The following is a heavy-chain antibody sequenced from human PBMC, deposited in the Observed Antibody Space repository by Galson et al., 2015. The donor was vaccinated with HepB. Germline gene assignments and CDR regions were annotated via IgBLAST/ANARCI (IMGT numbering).Heavy chain of an antibody. J-gene: IGHJ4*02. CDR1: GFTFSGYS. Sequence: SLRLSCAASGFTFSGYSMNWVRQAPGKGLEWVSYISSSSSTIYYADSVKGRFTISRDNAKNSLYLQMNSLRDEDTAVYYCARDSRTGTTGRPIDYWGQGTLVTVSS. D-gene: IGHD1-1*01. CDR3: ARDSRTGTTGRPIDY. CDR2: ISSSSSTI. V-gene: IGHV3-48*02.